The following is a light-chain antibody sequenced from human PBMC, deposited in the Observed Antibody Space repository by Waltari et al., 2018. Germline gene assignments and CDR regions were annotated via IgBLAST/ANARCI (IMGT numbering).Light chain of an antibody. Sequence: QSALTQPPSASGSPGQSVTISCTGTSSDVGVYNYVPWYQQHPGKAPKLMIYEVSQRPSGVPDRFSGSKSGNTASLTVSGLQAEDEADYYCSSYAGSNNRVFGGGTKLTVL. CDR3: SSYAGSNNRV. CDR2: EVS. CDR1: SSDVGVYNY. J-gene: IGLJ3*02. V-gene: IGLV2-8*01.